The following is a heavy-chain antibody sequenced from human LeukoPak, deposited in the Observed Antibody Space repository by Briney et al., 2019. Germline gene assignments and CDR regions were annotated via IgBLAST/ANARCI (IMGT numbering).Heavy chain of an antibody. CDR1: GFTFSSYG. D-gene: IGHD6-19*01. J-gene: IGHJ4*02. Sequence: PGGSLRLSCAASGFTFSSYGMHWVRQAPGKGLEWVAFIRYDGSNKYYADSVKGRFTISRDNSKNTLYLRMNSLRAEDTAVYYCAKVPTYSSGWYSLDYWGQGTLVTVSS. CDR2: IRYDGSNK. V-gene: IGHV3-30*02. CDR3: AKVPTYSSGWYSLDY.